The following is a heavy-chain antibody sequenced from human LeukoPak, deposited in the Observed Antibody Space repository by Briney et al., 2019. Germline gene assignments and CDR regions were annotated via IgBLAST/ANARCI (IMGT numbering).Heavy chain of an antibody. V-gene: IGHV3-66*02. J-gene: IGHJ4*02. CDR1: GFTVSSNY. Sequence: GGSLRLSCAAPGFTVSSNYMSWVRQAPGKGLEWVSVIYSGGSTYCADSVKGRFTISRDNSKNTLYLQMSSLRAEDTAVYYCARDPQYSSSWNLDYWGQGTLVTVSS. CDR3: ARDPQYSSSWNLDY. D-gene: IGHD6-13*01. CDR2: IYSGGST.